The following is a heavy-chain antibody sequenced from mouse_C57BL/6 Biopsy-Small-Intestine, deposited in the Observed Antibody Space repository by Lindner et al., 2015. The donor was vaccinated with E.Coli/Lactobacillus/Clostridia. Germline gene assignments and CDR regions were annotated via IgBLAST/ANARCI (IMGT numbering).Heavy chain of an antibody. Sequence: VQLQESGAELARPGASVKLSCKASGYTFTSYGISWVKQRTGQGLEWIGEIFPRSGNTYYNEKFKGGATLTADKSSSTAYMELRTLTSEDSAVYFCARSDYGKAFAYWSQGTLVTVSA. J-gene: IGHJ3*01. CDR3: ARSDYGKAFAY. V-gene: IGHV1-81*01. CDR2: IFPRSGNT. D-gene: IGHD2-4*01. CDR1: GYTFTSYG.